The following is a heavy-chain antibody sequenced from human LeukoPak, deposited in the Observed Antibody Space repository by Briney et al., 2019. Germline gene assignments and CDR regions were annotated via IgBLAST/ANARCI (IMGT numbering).Heavy chain of an antibody. V-gene: IGHV1-18*01. CDR3: ALLSSTVGVYYYYYGMDV. D-gene: IGHD6-13*01. CDR2: ISAYNGNT. CDR1: GYTFTGYG. Sequence: ASVKVSCTASGYTFTGYGISWVRQAPGQGLEWMGWISAYNGNTNYAQKLQGRVTMTTDTSTSTAYMELRSLRSDDTAVYYCALLSSTVGVYYYYYGMDVWGQGTTVTVSS. J-gene: IGHJ6*02.